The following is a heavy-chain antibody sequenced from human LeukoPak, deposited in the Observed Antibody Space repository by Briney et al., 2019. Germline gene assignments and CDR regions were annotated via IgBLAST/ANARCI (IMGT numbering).Heavy chain of an antibody. CDR3: SRAMDV. V-gene: IGHV3-7*01. CDR1: GFTFSTYW. Sequence: GGSLRLSCAASGFTFSTYWMHWVRQAPGKGLEWVANIKQDGSEKYYVDSVKGRFTISRDNARNSLYLEMNSLRAEDTAVYYCSRAMDVWGQGTTVTVSS. CDR2: IKQDGSEK. J-gene: IGHJ6*02.